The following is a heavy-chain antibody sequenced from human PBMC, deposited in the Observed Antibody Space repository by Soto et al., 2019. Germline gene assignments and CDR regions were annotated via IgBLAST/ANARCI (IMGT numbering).Heavy chain of an antibody. D-gene: IGHD6-19*01. J-gene: IGHJ6*02. CDR3: ARDQSSGWYGGGYYYYGMDV. CDR1: GGSISSYY. CDR2: IYYSGST. V-gene: IGHV4-59*01. Sequence: PSETVSLTCTVSGGSISSYYWSWIRQPPGKGLEWIGYIYYSGSTNYNPSLKSRVTISVDTSKNQFSLKLSSVTAADTAVYYCARDQSSGWYGGGYYYYGMDVWGQGTTVTVSS.